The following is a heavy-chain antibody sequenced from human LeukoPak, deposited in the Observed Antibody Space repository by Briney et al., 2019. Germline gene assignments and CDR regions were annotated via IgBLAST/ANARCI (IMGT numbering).Heavy chain of an antibody. Sequence: SETLSLTCTVSGGSISSYYWSWIRQPPGKGLEWIGYIYYSGSTNYNPSFKSRVTISVDTSKNQFSLKLSSVTAADTAVYYCARGGGLSGSHRRFDYWGQGTLVTVSS. CDR1: GGSISSYY. CDR2: IYYSGST. J-gene: IGHJ4*02. CDR3: ARGGGLSGSHRRFDY. V-gene: IGHV4-59*01. D-gene: IGHD1-26*01.